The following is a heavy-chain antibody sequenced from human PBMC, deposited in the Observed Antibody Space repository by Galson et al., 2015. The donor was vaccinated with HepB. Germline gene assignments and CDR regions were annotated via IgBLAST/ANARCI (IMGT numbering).Heavy chain of an antibody. V-gene: IGHV1-8*01. Sequence: SVKVSCKASGYTFTSYDINWVRQATGQGLEWMGWMNPNSDNTGYAQKFQGRVTMTRNTSISTAYMELSGLRSEDTAVYYCARGYGYCTGGVCYFSAFATYYYMDVWGKGTTVTVSS. CDR1: GYTFTSYD. CDR2: MNPNSDNT. J-gene: IGHJ6*03. D-gene: IGHD2-8*02. CDR3: ARGYGYCTGGVCYFSAFATYYYMDV.